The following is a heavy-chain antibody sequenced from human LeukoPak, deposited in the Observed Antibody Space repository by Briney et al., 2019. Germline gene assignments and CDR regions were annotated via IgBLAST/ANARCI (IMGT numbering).Heavy chain of an antibody. V-gene: IGHV1-18*01. D-gene: IGHD6-19*01. J-gene: IGHJ3*02. CDR1: GYTFTNYG. CDR3: ARVRSGWYSEDAFDI. Sequence: ASVKVSCKASGYTFTNYGITWVRQAPGQGLEWMGWISGYSGNTNYAEKLQGRVTMTTDTSTCTAYMELRSLRSDDTAVYYCARVRSGWYSEDAFDIWGQGTMVTVSS. CDR2: ISGYSGNT.